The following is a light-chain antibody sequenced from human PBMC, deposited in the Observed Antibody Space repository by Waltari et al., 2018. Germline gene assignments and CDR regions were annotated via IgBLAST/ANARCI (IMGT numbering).Light chain of an antibody. CDR3: QQFINYPLT. CDR2: KAS. Sequence: DIQMTQSPSTLSASVGDRVTITCRASQSISSWLAWYQQKPGKAPKLLIYKASSLESGVPSRFSGSGSGTEFTLTISSLQPEDSATYYCQQFINYPLTFGPGTTVDIK. CDR1: QSISSW. V-gene: IGKV1-5*03. J-gene: IGKJ3*01.